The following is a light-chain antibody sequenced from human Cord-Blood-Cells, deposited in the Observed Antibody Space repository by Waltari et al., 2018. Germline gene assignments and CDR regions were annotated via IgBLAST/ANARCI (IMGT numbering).Light chain of an antibody. CDR2: GNS. V-gene: IGLV1-40*01. CDR3: QSYDSSLSGSYVV. Sequence: QSVLTQPPSVSGAPGQRVTISCTGSSSNIGAGYDVHWYQQLPGTAPKRLIYGNSKRPSGVPDRFAGSKSGTSASLAITGLQAEDEAVYYCQSYDSSLSGSYVVFGGGTKLTVL. CDR1: SSNIGAGYD. J-gene: IGLJ2*01.